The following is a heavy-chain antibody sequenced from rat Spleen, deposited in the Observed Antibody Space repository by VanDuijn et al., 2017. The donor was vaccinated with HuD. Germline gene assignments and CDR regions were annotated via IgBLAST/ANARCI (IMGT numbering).Heavy chain of an antibody. D-gene: IGHD1-1*01. CDR1: GFSLTNFH. Sequence: QVQLKESGPGLVQPSQTLSLTCTVSGFSLTNFHVTWVRQPPGKGLEWVGVIWAGGSTAYNSLLKSRLSISRDTSKSQVFLKMNSRQTEDTATYYCARAGVYSGDYWGQGVMVTVSS. J-gene: IGHJ2*01. CDR2: IWAGGST. V-gene: IGHV2-43*01. CDR3: ARAGVYSGDY.